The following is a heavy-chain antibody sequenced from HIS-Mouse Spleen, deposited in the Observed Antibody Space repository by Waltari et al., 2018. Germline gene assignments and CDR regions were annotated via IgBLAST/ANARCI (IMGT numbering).Heavy chain of an antibody. J-gene: IGHJ5*02. D-gene: IGHD6-13*01. V-gene: IGHV3-30*18. Sequence: QVQLVESGGGVAQPGRSLRLSCAASGFTFSGYGMHWRRTAPGKGLEWVAVISYDGSNKYYADSVKGRFTISRDNSKNTLYLQMNSLRAEDTAVYYCAKEYSSSHNWFDPWGQGTLVTVSS. CDR3: AKEYSSSHNWFDP. CDR2: ISYDGSNK. CDR1: GFTFSGYG.